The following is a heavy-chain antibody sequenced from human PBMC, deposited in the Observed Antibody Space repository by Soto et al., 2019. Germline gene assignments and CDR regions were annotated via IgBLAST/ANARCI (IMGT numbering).Heavy chain of an antibody. J-gene: IGHJ4*02. Sequence: GGSLRLSCAASGFTFSSYGMHWVRQAPGKGLEWVAVIWYDGSNKYYADSVKGRFTISRDNSKNTLYLQMNSLRAEDTAVYFCAKARPESSGYYFDYWGQGTLVTVSS. CDR1: GFTFSSYG. CDR2: IWYDGSNK. V-gene: IGHV3-33*06. D-gene: IGHD3-22*01. CDR3: AKARPESSGYYFDY.